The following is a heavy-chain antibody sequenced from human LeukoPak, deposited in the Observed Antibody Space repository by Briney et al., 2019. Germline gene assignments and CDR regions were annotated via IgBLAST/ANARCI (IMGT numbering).Heavy chain of an antibody. D-gene: IGHD6-13*01. CDR2: TIVSGADT. J-gene: IGHJ4*02. Sequence: GGSLRLSCAASGFTFTNYVMTWVRQAPGKGLEWLSGTIVSGADTYYADSVKGRFTISRDNSKNTLYLQMNSLRAEDTAVYYCAKDWTIAAALHPFDYWGQGTLVTVSS. CDR3: AKDWTIAAALHPFDY. CDR1: GFTFTNYV. V-gene: IGHV3-23*01.